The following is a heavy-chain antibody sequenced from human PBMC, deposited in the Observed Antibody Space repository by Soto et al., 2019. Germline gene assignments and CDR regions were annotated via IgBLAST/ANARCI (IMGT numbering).Heavy chain of an antibody. J-gene: IGHJ3*02. D-gene: IGHD3-10*01. V-gene: IGHV4-34*01. CDR2: INHSGST. Sequence: SETLSLTCAVYGGSFSGYYWSWIRQPPGKGLEWIGEINHSGSTNYNPSLKSRVTISVDTSKNQFSLKLSSVTAADTAVYYCAGGITMVRGVIIQPHAFDIWGLGTMVTVS. CDR1: GGSFSGYY. CDR3: AGGITMVRGVIIQPHAFDI.